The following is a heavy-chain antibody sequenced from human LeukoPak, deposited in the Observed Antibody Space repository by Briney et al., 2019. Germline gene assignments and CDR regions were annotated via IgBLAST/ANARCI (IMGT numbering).Heavy chain of an antibody. Sequence: GGSLRLSCAASGFTFSSYWMSWVRQAPGKGLEWVANIKQDGSEKYYVDSVKGRFTISRDNAKNSLYLQMNSLRAEDTAVYYCARSILEWLPAFDYWGQGTLVTVSS. CDR2: IKQDGSEK. CDR1: GFTFSSYW. J-gene: IGHJ4*02. CDR3: ARSILEWLPAFDY. D-gene: IGHD3-3*01. V-gene: IGHV3-7*01.